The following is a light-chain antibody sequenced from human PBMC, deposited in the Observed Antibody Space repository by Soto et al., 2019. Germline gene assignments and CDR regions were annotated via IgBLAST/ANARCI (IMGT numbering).Light chain of an antibody. CDR1: QSVSSY. J-gene: IGKJ1*01. CDR2: DAS. CDR3: QQYDYWPRT. Sequence: EIVLTQSPATLSLSPGERATLSCRASQSVSSYLAWCQQKPGQAPRLLIYDASNRATGIPARFSGSGSGTEFSLTISSLQSEDFAVYYCQQYDYWPRTFGQGTKVDIK. V-gene: IGKV3-11*01.